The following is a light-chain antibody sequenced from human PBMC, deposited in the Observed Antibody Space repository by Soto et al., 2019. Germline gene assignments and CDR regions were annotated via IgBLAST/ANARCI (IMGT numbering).Light chain of an antibody. CDR3: REYTRRNTWV. CDR2: EFS. Sequence: QSVLTQPASVSGSPGQSITISCTGTSSDVGGHNYVSWYHQHPGKAPKFLIFEFSNRPSGVSNRFSGSKSGNTASLTISGLQAEDEADYYCREYTRRNTWVFGGGTKLTVL. V-gene: IGLV2-14*01. CDR1: SSDVGGHNY. J-gene: IGLJ3*02.